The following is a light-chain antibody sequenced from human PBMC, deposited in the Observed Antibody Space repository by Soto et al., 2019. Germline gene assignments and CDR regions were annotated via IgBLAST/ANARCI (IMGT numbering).Light chain of an antibody. CDR1: GSNIGATYD. CDR2: ANT. J-gene: IGLJ1*01. Sequence: QSVLTQPPSVSGAPGQRVTISCTGSGSNIGATYDVHWYQQVPGTAPKLLIYANTNRPSGVPGRFSGSKSGTSASLAITGLPAEDEADYYCQSYDSSLRGSVFGTGTKVTVL. CDR3: QSYDSSLRGSV. V-gene: IGLV1-40*01.